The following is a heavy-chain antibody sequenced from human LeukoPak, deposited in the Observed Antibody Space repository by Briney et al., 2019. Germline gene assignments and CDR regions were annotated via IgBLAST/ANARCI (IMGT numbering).Heavy chain of an antibody. CDR2: INPNSGGT. J-gene: IGHJ4*02. V-gene: IGHV1-2*02. Sequence: ASVKVSCKASGYTLTGYYMHWVRQAPGQGLEWMGWINPNSGGTNYAQKFQGRVTMTRDTSINTAYMELSRLESDDSAVYYCAREGAGRNDYWGQETLVTVSS. CDR3: AREGAGRNDY. D-gene: IGHD1-1*01. CDR1: GYTLTGYY.